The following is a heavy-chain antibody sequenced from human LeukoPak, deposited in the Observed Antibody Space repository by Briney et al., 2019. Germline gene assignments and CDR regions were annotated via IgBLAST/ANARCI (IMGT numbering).Heavy chain of an antibody. V-gene: IGHV4-4*02. CDR1: GGSISSSNW. Sequence: SGTLSLTCAVSGGSISSSNWWSWVRQPPGKGLEWIEEVDHSGSTKYNPALKSRVTISVDKSKNQFSLRLSSVTAADTAVYYCARVYKYCSSISCYRFDPWGQGTLVTVSS. J-gene: IGHJ5*02. CDR3: ARVYKYCSSISCYRFDP. CDR2: VDHSGST. D-gene: IGHD2-2*01.